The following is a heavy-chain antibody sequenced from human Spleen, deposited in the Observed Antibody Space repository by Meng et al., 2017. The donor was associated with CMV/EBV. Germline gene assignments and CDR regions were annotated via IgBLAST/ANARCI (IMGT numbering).Heavy chain of an antibody. CDR1: GFTLSSYW. V-gene: IGHV3-74*01. CDR3: AAGYLDL. Sequence: GESLKISCAASGFTLSSYWMHWVRQAPGKGLVWVSRINSDGSTTNYADSAKGRFTSSRDNAKNTLYLQMNSLRAEDTAVYYCAAGYLDLWGRGTLVTVSS. J-gene: IGHJ2*01. CDR2: INSDGSTT.